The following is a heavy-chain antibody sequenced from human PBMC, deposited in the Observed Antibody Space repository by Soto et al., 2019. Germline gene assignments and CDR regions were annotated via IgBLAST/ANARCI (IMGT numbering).Heavy chain of an antibody. V-gene: IGHV5-10-1*01. CDR2: IDPSDSYT. J-gene: IGHJ6*02. CDR1: GYSFTSYW. D-gene: IGHD2-2*01. CDR3: ASTHCSSTSCYYYYGMDV. Sequence: GASLKISCKGSGYSFTSYWISWVRQMPGKGLEWMGRIDPSDSYTNYSPSFQGHVTISADKSTSTAYLQWSSLKASDTAMYYCASTHCSSTSCYYYYGMDVWGQGTTVTVSS.